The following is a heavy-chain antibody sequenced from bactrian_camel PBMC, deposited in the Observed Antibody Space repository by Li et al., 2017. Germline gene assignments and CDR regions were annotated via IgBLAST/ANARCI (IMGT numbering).Heavy chain of an antibody. CDR3: AADRPPLWSSGSLFERGFDY. CDR2: IATGSGNT. J-gene: IGHJ4*01. Sequence: QLVESGGGSVQAGESLRLSCVASGYTLPMNMGWFRRLPGQEREGVARIATGSGNTYYADSVKGRFTISQDNAKNTLYLQMNSLKPEDTAMYYCAADRPPLWSSGSLFERGFDYWGQGTQVTVS. D-gene: IGHD2*01. CDR1: GYTLPMN. V-gene: IGHV3S32*01.